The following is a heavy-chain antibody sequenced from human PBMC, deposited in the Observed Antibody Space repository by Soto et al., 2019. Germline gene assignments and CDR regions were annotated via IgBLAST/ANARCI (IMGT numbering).Heavy chain of an antibody. CDR3: ARSQGSSTSLEIYYYYYYGMDV. Sequence: QVQLVQSGAEVKKPGSSVNVSCKASGGTFSSYAISWVRQAPGQGLEWMGWIIPISETTNYAQKFQGRVTITADESKSTAYMELSSLRSEDTAVYYCARSQGSSTSLEIYYYYYYGMDVWGQGTTVTVSS. V-gene: IGHV1-69*01. CDR2: IIPISETT. D-gene: IGHD2-2*01. J-gene: IGHJ6*02. CDR1: GGTFSSYA.